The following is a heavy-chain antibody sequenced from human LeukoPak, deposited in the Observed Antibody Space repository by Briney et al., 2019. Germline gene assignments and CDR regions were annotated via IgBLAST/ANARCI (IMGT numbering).Heavy chain of an antibody. V-gene: IGHV3-30*18. CDR2: ISYDGTNK. CDR1: GFTFSNYD. CDR3: AKESRQWLINWFDP. D-gene: IGHD6-19*01. Sequence: GRSLRLSCAASGFTFSNYDMHWVRQAPGKGLEWVAFISYDGTNKYYADSVKGRFTISRDNSKNTLYLQMNSLRAEDTAVYYCAKESRQWLINWFDPWGQGTLVTVSS. J-gene: IGHJ5*02.